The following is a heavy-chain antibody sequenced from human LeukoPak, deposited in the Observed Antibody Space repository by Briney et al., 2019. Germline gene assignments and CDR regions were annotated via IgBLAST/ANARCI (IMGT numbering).Heavy chain of an antibody. Sequence: GGSLRLSCAASGFTFSDYYMSWIRQAPGKGLEWVSYISSSGSTIYYADSVKGRFTISRDNAKNSLYLQMNSLRAEDTAVYYCASCGLLAMDAFDIWGQGTMVTVSS. V-gene: IGHV3-11*04. CDR2: ISSSGSTI. J-gene: IGHJ3*02. CDR1: GFTFSDYY. D-gene: IGHD2-2*01. CDR3: ASCGLLAMDAFDI.